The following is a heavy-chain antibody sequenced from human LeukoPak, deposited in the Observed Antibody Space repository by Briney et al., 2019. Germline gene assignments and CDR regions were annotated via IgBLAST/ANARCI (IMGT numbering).Heavy chain of an antibody. CDR3: ARGKYGYTSGWQIIDY. J-gene: IGHJ4*02. D-gene: IGHD6-19*01. Sequence: PGGSLRLSCAASGFTFSSYDMHWVRHVTGKGLEWVSSIGISGDTYYADSVKGRFTISREDAKNSFYLQMNSLRAGDTAVYYCARGKYGYTSGWQIIDYWGQGTLVTVSS. CDR2: IGISGDT. CDR1: GFTFSSYD. V-gene: IGHV3-13*01.